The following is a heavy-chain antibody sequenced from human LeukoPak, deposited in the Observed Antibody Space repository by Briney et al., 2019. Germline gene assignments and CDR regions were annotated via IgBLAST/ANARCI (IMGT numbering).Heavy chain of an antibody. CDR1: GYSFNSQG. J-gene: IGHJ3*02. CDR2: INTDSGNP. Sequence: ASVKVSCKASGYSFNSQGMNWVRQAPGQGLEWMGWINTDSGNPTYAQGLTGRFVFSVDSSVSTAYLQISNLMPEDTAKYYCAREILRFDIWGQGTTVTVSS. CDR3: AREILRFDI. V-gene: IGHV7-4-1*02.